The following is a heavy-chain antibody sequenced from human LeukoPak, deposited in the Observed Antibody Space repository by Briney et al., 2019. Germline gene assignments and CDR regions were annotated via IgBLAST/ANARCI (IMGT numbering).Heavy chain of an antibody. CDR2: ISSTITYI. D-gene: IGHD6-13*01. CDR1: GFTFSSYS. Sequence: GGSLRLSCAASGFTFSSYSMNWVRQAPGEGLEWVSSISSTITYIYYADSVKGRFTISRDNDQGSLYLQMNSLKVEDTAVYYCARGKIAAAGDAFDIWGQGTMVTVSS. V-gene: IGHV3-21*06. CDR3: ARGKIAAAGDAFDI. J-gene: IGHJ3*02.